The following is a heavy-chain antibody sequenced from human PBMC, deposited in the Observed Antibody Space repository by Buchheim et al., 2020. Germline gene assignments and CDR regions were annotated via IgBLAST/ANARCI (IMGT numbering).Heavy chain of an antibody. V-gene: IGHV3-7*01. Sequence: EVRLVESGGDLVQPEGSLRLSCEVSGFTFSDYHMSWARQAPGKGLEWLANINRDGSSKHYVDSVKGRFTVSRDNAKNSLYLQMNSLRVEDTAIYYCARDIGGTFYFDYWGQGSL. CDR3: ARDIGGTFYFDY. CDR1: GFTFSDYH. D-gene: IGHD4-23*01. CDR2: INRDGSSK. J-gene: IGHJ4*02.